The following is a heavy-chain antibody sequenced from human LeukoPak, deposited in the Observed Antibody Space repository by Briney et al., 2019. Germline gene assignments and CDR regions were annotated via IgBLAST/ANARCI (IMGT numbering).Heavy chain of an antibody. CDR1: GFTFSSYW. D-gene: IGHD1-26*01. V-gene: IGHV3-7*01. CDR3: ARASSGRYFQFIDD. Sequence: GGSLRLSCPASGFTFSSYWTGWVRQAPGKGLEWVASINQDGSEKYYVDFVKGRFTISRDNAKKSLYLQMNSLRVEDTAVYYCARASSGRYFQFIDDWGQGTLVTVSS. CDR2: INQDGSEK. J-gene: IGHJ4*02.